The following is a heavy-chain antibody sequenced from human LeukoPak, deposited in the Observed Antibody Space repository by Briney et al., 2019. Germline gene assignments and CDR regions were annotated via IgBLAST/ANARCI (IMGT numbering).Heavy chain of an antibody. V-gene: IGHV1-69*01. J-gene: IGHJ4*02. CDR1: GGTFSSYA. Sequence: ASVKVSCKASGGTFSSYAISWVRQAPGQGLEWMGGIIPIFGTANYAQKFQGRVTITADESTSTVYMELSSLRSEDTAVYYCARGRYSSSGGFDYWGQGTLVTVSS. CDR3: ARGRYSSSGGFDY. D-gene: IGHD6-6*01. CDR2: IIPIFGTA.